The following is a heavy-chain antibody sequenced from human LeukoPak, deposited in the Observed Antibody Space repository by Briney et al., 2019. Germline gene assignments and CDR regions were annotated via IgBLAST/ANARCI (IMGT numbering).Heavy chain of an antibody. D-gene: IGHD3-10*01. J-gene: IGHJ6*02. CDR2: IYYSGST. CDR3: ARDGLEYYGSGTKYYYYGMDV. CDR1: GGSISSYY. V-gene: IGHV4-30-4*01. Sequence: SETLSLTCTVSGGSISSYYWSWIRQPPGKGLEWIGYIYYSGSTYYNPSLKSRVTISVDTSKNQFSLKLSSVTAADTAVYYCARDGLEYYGSGTKYYYYGMDVWGQGTTVTVSS.